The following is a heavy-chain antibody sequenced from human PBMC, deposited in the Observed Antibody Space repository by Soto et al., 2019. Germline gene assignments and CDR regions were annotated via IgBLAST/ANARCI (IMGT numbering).Heavy chain of an antibody. Sequence: QVQLQESGPGLVKPSQTLSLTCTVSGGSISSGGYYWSWIRQQQGKGLEWIGYIYYSGSTYYNPSLKSRVTISVDTSKNQFSLKLSSVTAADTAVYYCARSSTSANYFDYWGQGTLVTVSS. V-gene: IGHV4-31*03. D-gene: IGHD2-2*01. CDR2: IYYSGST. CDR1: GGSISSGGYY. CDR3: ARSSTSANYFDY. J-gene: IGHJ4*02.